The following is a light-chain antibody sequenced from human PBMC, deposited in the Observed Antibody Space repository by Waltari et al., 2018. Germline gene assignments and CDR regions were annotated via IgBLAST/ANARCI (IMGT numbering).Light chain of an antibody. CDR1: SSNIGAGYD. CDR3: QSYDRSLSGWV. J-gene: IGLJ3*02. CDR2: GNI. V-gene: IGLV1-40*01. Sequence: QSVLTQPPSVSGAPGQRVTISCTGSSSNIGAGYDVHWYQQLPGTAPKPLLYGNINRPSGVPDRFSGSQSGTSPSLAITGLLAEDEGDYYCQSYDRSLSGWVFGGGTKLTVL.